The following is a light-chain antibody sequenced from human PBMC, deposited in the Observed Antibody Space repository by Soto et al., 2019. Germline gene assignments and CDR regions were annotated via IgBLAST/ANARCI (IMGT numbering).Light chain of an antibody. CDR3: CSYAGISTWDV. CDR1: SSDIGSYNL. Sequence: QSALTQPASVSGSPGQSITISCTGTSSDIGSYNLVSWYQRHPGKAPKLMIYEVSKRPSGISNRFSGSRSGNTASLTISGLQAEDEADYYCCSYAGISTWDVFGTGTKLTVL. CDR2: EVS. J-gene: IGLJ1*01. V-gene: IGLV2-23*02.